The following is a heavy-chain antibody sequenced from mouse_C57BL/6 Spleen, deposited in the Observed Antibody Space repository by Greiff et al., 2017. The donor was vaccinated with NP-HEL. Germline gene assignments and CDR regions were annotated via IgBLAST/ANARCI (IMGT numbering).Heavy chain of an antibody. Sequence: QVQLQQPGAELVKPGASVKLSCKASGYTFTSYWMHWVKQRPGQGLEWIGMIHPNSGSTNYNEKFKSKATLTVDKSSSTAYMQLSSLTSEDSAVYYCARGAYSGYAMDYWGQGTSVTVSS. D-gene: IGHD2-12*01. CDR3: ARGAYSGYAMDY. V-gene: IGHV1-64*01. CDR2: IHPNSGST. CDR1: GYTFTSYW. J-gene: IGHJ4*01.